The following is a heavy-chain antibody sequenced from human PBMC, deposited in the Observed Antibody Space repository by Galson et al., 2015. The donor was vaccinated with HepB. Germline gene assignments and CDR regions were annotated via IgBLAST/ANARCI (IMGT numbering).Heavy chain of an antibody. D-gene: IGHD6-19*01. CDR2: ISGSGGST. J-gene: IGHJ4*02. CDR1: GFTFSSYA. CDR3: ATSWAASGWYDGEYYFDY. V-gene: IGHV3-23*01. Sequence: SLRLSCAASGFTFSSYAMSWVRQAPGKGLEWVSAISGSGGSTYYADSVKGRFTISRDNSKNTLYLQMNSLRAEDTAVYYCATSWAASGWYDGEYYFDYWGQGTLVTVSS.